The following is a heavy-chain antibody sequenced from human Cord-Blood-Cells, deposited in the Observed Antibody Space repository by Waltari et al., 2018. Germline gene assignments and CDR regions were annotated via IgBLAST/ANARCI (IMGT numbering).Heavy chain of an antibody. Sequence: QLQLQESGPGLVKPSETLSLTCPVSGGSISSSSYYWGWIRQPPGKGLEWIGSIYYSGSTYYNPSLKSRVTISVDTSKNQFSLKLSSVTAADTAVYYCARHNEDPGYYYYYMDVWGKGTTVTVSS. V-gene: IGHV4-39*01. CDR2: IYYSGST. CDR3: ARHNEDPGYYYYYMDV. CDR1: GGSISSSSYY. D-gene: IGHD1-1*01. J-gene: IGHJ6*03.